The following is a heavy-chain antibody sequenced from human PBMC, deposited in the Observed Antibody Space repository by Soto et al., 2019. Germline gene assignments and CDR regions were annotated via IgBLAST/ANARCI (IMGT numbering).Heavy chain of an antibody. J-gene: IGHJ4*02. V-gene: IGHV4-34*01. D-gene: IGHD6-13*01. CDR3: ARHRGSTWFYFAS. CDR1: GASFTNYY. Sequence: QVQLQQWGAGLLKPSGTLSLTCAGYGASFTNYYGCWIRQSPGKGLEWIGEVSHTGHTNYNQSLNSRINMSIDTSKNQFFVKLNSVTAADIVMYYCARHRGSTWFYFASWGQGTVLTVSS. CDR2: VSHTGHT.